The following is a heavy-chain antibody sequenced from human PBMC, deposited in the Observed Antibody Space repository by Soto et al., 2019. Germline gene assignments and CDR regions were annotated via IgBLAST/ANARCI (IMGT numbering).Heavy chain of an antibody. CDR3: ARDPHYYDSSGYMVRSPFDY. D-gene: IGHD3-22*01. CDR2: IYYSGST. CDR1: GGSISSGDYY. V-gene: IGHV4-30-4*01. J-gene: IGHJ4*02. Sequence: SETLSLTCTVSGGSISSGDYYWSWIRQPPGKGLEWIGYIYYSGSTYYNPSLKSRVTISVDTSKNQFSLKLSSVTAADTAVYYCARDPHYYDSSGYMVRSPFDYWGQGTLVTVSS.